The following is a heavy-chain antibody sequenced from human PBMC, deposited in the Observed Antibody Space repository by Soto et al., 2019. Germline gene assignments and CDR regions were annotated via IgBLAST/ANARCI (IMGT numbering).Heavy chain of an antibody. CDR3: ARGPDPVVVVEPMDY. J-gene: IGHJ4*02. V-gene: IGHV3-33*01. Sequence: QVQLVESGGGVVQPGRSLRLSCAASGFTFSSYGMHWVRQAPGKGLEWVAVLWYDGSNKYYADSVKGRFTISRDNSKNTLYLQMNSLRAEDTAVYYCARGPDPVVVVEPMDYWGQGTLVTVSS. CDR1: GFTFSSYG. D-gene: IGHD2-15*01. CDR2: LWYDGSNK.